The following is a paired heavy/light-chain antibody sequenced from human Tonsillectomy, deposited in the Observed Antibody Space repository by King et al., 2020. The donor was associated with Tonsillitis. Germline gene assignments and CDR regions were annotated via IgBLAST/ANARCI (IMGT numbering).Heavy chain of an antibody. J-gene: IGHJ4*02. CDR2: IYHSGKT. Sequence: QVQLQESGPGLVKPSQTLSLTCTVSGGSISSGGYYWNWIRQHPGKGLEWLGYIYHSGKTYYNPSLKSLVTISIDTSKNQFSLKLSSVTVADTAVYYCARSGVESSGHFEYWGQGTLVTVSS. CDR1: GGSISSGGYY. D-gene: IGHD3-22*01. CDR3: ARSGVESSGHFEY. V-gene: IGHV4-31*01.
Light chain of an antibody. CDR3: MQALQTPIT. J-gene: IGKJ5*01. CDR1: QSLLYSNGNNY. Sequence: DIVMTQSPLSLPVTPGEPASISCRSSQSLLYSNGNNYLDWYVQKPGQSPQGLIYLGSKRASGVPDRFSGSGSGTDFTLKISRVEAEDVGVYFCMQALQTPITFGQGTRLEIK. V-gene: IGKV2-28*01. CDR2: LGS.